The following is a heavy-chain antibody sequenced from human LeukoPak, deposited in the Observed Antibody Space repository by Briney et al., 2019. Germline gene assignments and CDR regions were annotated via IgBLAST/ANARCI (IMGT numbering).Heavy chain of an antibody. V-gene: IGHV4-59*08. Sequence: SETLSLTCTVSGGSISSYYWSWIRQPPGKGLEWIGYIYYSGSTNYNPSLKSRVTISVDTSKNQFSLKLSSVTAADTAVYYCARGGGSSRHFDYWGQGTLVTVSS. CDR2: IYYSGST. D-gene: IGHD1-26*01. CDR3: ARGGGSSRHFDY. J-gene: IGHJ4*02. CDR1: GGSISSYY.